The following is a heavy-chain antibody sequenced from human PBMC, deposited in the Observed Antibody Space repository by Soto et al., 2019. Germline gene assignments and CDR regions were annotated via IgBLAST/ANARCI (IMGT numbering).Heavy chain of an antibody. Sequence: GGSLRLSCSASGFTFSSYAMHWVRQAPGKGLEYVSAISSNGGSTYYADSVKGRFTISRDNSKNTLYLQMSSLRAEDTAVYYCVKDPRKYSSGWNGLDYWGQGTLVTVSS. V-gene: IGHV3-64D*08. CDR3: VKDPRKYSSGWNGLDY. CDR1: GFTFSSYA. J-gene: IGHJ4*02. CDR2: ISSNGGST. D-gene: IGHD6-19*01.